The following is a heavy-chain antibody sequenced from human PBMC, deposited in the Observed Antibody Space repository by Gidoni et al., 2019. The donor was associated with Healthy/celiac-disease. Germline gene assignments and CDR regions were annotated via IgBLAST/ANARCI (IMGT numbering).Heavy chain of an antibody. Sequence: QVQLVESGGGVVQPGRSLRLSCAASGFTFSSYGMHWVRQAPGKGLEWVAVIWYDGSNKYYADSVKGRFTISRDNSKNTLYLQMNSLRAEDTAVYYCARALRSSYPDYWGQGTLVTVSS. J-gene: IGHJ4*02. D-gene: IGHD6-13*01. CDR3: ARALRSSYPDY. V-gene: IGHV3-33*01. CDR1: GFTFSSYG. CDR2: IWYDGSNK.